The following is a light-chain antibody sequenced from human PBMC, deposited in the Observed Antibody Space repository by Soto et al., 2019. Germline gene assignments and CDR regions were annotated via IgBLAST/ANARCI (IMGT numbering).Light chain of an antibody. CDR1: QGISSY. V-gene: IGKV1-9*01. CDR2: AAS. CDR3: KQFDIYPLT. J-gene: IGKJ4*01. Sequence: IQLTQSPSSLSASVGDRVTITCRASQGISSYLAWYQVKPGKAPKLLISAASTLQIGFPSRFSGSGSGTVFTLTFCSLQPEDFTTYYCKQFDIYPLTFGGGTKVDIK.